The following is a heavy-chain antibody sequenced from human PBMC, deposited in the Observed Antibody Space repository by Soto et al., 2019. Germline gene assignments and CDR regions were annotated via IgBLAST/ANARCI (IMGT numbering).Heavy chain of an antibody. V-gene: IGHV1-69*13. CDR3: ARGGSSGSYYAFDI. CDR2: IIPIFGTA. CDR1: GGTFSSYA. J-gene: IGHJ3*02. Sequence: GASVKVSCKASGGTFSSYASSWVRQAPGQWLEWMGGIIPIFGTANYAQRFQGRVTITADESTSTAYMELSSLRSEDTAVYYCARGGSSGSYYAFDIWGQGTMVTVSS. D-gene: IGHD1-26*01.